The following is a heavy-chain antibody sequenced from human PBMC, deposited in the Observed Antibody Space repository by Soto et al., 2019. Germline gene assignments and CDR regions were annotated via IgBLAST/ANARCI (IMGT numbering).Heavy chain of an antibody. J-gene: IGHJ4*02. Sequence: EVPLLESGGGLVQPGGSLRLSCAASGFTFSSYAMSWVRQAPGKGLEWVSAISGSGGSTYYADSVKGRFTISRDNSKNTLYLQMNSLRAEDTAVYYCAKDLRYSSGWHDYWGQGTLVTVSS. V-gene: IGHV3-23*01. CDR2: ISGSGGST. CDR1: GFTFSSYA. CDR3: AKDLRYSSGWHDY. D-gene: IGHD6-19*01.